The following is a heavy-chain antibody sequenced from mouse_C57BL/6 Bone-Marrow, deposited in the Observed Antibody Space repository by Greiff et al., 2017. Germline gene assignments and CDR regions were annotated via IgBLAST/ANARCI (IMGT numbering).Heavy chain of an antibody. V-gene: IGHV1-7*01. CDR1: GYNFNSYW. D-gene: IGHD2-3*01. CDR2: INPSSGYT. CDR3: AISRWLLLWFAY. Sequence: QVQLQQSGAELAKPGASVKLSCKASGYNFNSYWMHWVKQRPGQGLEWIGYINPSSGYTKYNQKFKDKATLTADKSSSTAYMQLSSLTYEDSAVYYCAISRWLLLWFAYWGQGTLVTVSA. J-gene: IGHJ3*01.